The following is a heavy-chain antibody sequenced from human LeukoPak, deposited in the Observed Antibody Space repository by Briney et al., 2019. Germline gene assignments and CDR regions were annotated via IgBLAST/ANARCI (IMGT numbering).Heavy chain of an antibody. V-gene: IGHV4-59*08. CDR2: IYYNGST. CDR3: ARHPGYCSGGSCSYFDY. Sequence: PSETLSLTCTVSGGSIRYYYWSWIRQSPGKGLEWIGYIYYNGSTNYNPSLKSRVTMSVDTSKNQFSLKLSSVTAADTAVYYCARHPGYCSGGSCSYFDYWGQGTLVTVSS. D-gene: IGHD2-15*01. J-gene: IGHJ4*02. CDR1: GGSIRYYY.